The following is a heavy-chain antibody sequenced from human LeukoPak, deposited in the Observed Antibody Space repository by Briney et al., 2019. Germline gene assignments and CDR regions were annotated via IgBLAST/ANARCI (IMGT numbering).Heavy chain of an antibody. Sequence: ASVKVSFTASGYTFTVYYMHWVRQAPGQGLEWMGWINPNSGGTNYAQKFQGRVTMTRDTSITTAYMELSRLRSDDTAVYYCARVFRSITARLDFDYWGQGTLVTVSS. J-gene: IGHJ4*02. V-gene: IGHV1-2*02. CDR3: ARVFRSITARLDFDY. D-gene: IGHD6-6*01. CDR1: GYTFTVYY. CDR2: INPNSGGT.